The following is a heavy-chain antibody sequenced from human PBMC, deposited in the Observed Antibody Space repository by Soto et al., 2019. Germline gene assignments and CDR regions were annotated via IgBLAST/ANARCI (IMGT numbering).Heavy chain of an antibody. CDR1: RCSISTYY. V-gene: IGHV4-59*08. CDR3: ARQYCSDSKCYGPSDD. D-gene: IGHD2-15*01. CDR2: IYYSGST. Sequence: ASDTLSLTCTVSRCSISTYYWSWIRQPPGKGLEWIACIYYSGSTNYNPSLKSRVTISVDTSKNQFSLNLTSVTAADTAVYYCARQYCSDSKCYGPSDDWGQGTMVTVYS. J-gene: IGHJ4*02.